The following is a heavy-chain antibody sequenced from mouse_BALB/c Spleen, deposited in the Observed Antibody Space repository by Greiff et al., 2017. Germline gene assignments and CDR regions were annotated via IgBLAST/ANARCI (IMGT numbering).Heavy chain of an antibody. CDR2: IWSGGST. J-gene: IGHJ4*01. CDR3: ANSYYYALDY. Sequence: QVQLQQSGPSLVQPSQSLSITCTASGFSLTSYGVHWVRQSPGKGLEWLGGIWSGGSTDYNAAFMSRLSITKDNSKSHVFFKMNSLQADDTAIYYCANSYYYALDYWGQGTSVTVSS. D-gene: IGHD1-1*01. V-gene: IGHV2-5-1*01. CDR1: GFSLTSYG.